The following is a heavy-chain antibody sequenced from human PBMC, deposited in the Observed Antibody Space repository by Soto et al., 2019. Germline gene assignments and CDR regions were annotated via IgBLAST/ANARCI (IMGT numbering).Heavy chain of an antibody. D-gene: IGHD4-17*01. CDR3: ARLHGDYYYYGMDV. CDR1: GGSISSSSYY. V-gene: IGHV4-39*01. CDR2: IYYSGST. J-gene: IGHJ6*02. Sequence: QLQLQESGPGLVKPSETLSLTCTVSGGSISSSSYYWGWIRQPPGKGLEWIGSIYYSGSTYYNPSLKSRVTISVDTSKNQFSLQLSSVTAADTAVYYCARLHGDYYYYGMDVWGQGTTVTVSS.